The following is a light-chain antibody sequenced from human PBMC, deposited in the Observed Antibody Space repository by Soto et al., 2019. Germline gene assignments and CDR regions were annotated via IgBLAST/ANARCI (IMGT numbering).Light chain of an antibody. Sequence: DIQMTPSPSTLSASVGARVSITCRASQNIFSWLAWYQQKPGKAPKLLIYDASGLERGVPSRFSGSGSGTECTLTISSLQPDDFATYYCQQYKKYSTFGGGTKVDIK. J-gene: IGKJ4*01. CDR1: QNIFSW. CDR3: QQYKKYST. CDR2: DAS. V-gene: IGKV1-5*01.